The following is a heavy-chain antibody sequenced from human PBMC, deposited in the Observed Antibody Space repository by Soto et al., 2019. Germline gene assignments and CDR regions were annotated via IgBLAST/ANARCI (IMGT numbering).Heavy chain of an antibody. CDR1: GFTFSSYS. V-gene: IGHV3-74*01. CDR3: ATMAGTYPY. D-gene: IGHD1-26*01. Sequence: PGGSLRLSCAASGFTFSSYSMNWVRQAPGKGLEWVSCIDPDGSDITYADSVKGRFTISRDNAKNIVYLQMSSLRAEDTALYYCATMAGTYPYWGQGTLVTVSS. CDR2: IDPDGSDI. J-gene: IGHJ4*02.